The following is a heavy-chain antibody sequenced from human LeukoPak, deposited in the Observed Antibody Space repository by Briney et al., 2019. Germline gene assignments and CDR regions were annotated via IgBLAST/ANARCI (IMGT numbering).Heavy chain of an antibody. D-gene: IGHD3-10*01. Sequence: GESLKISFQGSEYRFTNYWIGWVRQMPGKGLEWMGIIYPGDSDTRYSPSFQGQVTISADKSISTAYLQWSSLKASDTAMYFCATYAGSYSKYFQHWGQGTLVTVSS. CDR3: ATYAGSYSKYFQH. CDR2: IYPGDSDT. CDR1: EYRFTNYW. J-gene: IGHJ1*01. V-gene: IGHV5-51*01.